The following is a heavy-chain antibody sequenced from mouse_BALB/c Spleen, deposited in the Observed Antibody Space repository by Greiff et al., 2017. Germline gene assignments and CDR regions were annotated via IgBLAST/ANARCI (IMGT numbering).Heavy chain of an antibody. CDR2: ISYSGST. D-gene: IGHD1-2*01. J-gene: IGHJ3*01. V-gene: IGHV3-8*02. Sequence: EVQLVESGPSLVKPSQTLSFTCSVTGDSITGGYWNWIRKFPGNKLEYMGYISYSGSTYYNPSLKSRISITRDTSTNPYYLQLNSVTTEDTATYDCARSLIRYYGYWFAYWGQGTLVTVSA. CDR1: GDSITGGY. CDR3: ARSLIRYYGYWFAY.